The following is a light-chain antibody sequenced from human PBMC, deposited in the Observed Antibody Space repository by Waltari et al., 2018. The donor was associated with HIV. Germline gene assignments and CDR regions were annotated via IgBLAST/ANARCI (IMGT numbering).Light chain of an antibody. Sequence: QSVLTQPPSVSGAPGQRVTISCTGSSSNIGAGYAVPWYQQFPGTAPKLLIYGNNNRPSGVPDRFSGSKSGTSASLAITGLQAEDEAHYYCQSYDSSLSGVFGTGTKVTVL. J-gene: IGLJ1*01. CDR2: GNN. V-gene: IGLV1-40*01. CDR3: QSYDSSLSGV. CDR1: SSNIGAGYA.